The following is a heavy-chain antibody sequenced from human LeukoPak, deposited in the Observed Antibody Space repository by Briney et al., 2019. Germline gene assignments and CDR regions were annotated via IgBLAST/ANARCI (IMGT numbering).Heavy chain of an antibody. J-gene: IGHJ4*02. V-gene: IGHV3-30-3*01. CDR3: ARVPYCSTSCYAFDY. CDR2: ISYDGSNK. CDR1: GFTFDDYA. Sequence: GGSLRLSCAASGFTFDDYAMHWVRQAPGKGLEWVAVISYDGSNKYYADSVKGRFTISRDNSKNTLYLQMNSLRAEDTAVYYCARVPYCSTSCYAFDYWGQGTLVTVSS. D-gene: IGHD2-2*01.